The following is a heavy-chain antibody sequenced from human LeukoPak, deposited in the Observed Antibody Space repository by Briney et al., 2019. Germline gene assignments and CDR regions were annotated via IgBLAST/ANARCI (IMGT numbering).Heavy chain of an antibody. Sequence: PGGSLRHSCAASGFTFSSYAMHWVRQAPGKGLEWVAVISYDGSNKYYADSVKGRFTISRDNSKNTLYLQMNSLRAEDTAVYYCAKGEDVVVTAGRDYYYYGMDVWGQRSTVTVSS. D-gene: IGHD2-21*02. CDR3: AKGEDVVVTAGRDYYYYGMDV. CDR2: ISYDGSNK. V-gene: IGHV3-30-3*01. J-gene: IGHJ6*02. CDR1: GFTFSSYA.